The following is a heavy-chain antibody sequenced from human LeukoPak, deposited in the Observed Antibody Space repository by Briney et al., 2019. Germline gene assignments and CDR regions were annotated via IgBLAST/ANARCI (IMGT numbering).Heavy chain of an antibody. CDR1: GYTFTGYY. V-gene: IGHV1-2*02. D-gene: IGHD2-2*03. J-gene: IGHJ5*02. CDR2: INPNSGGT. Sequence: ASVKVSCKASGYTFTGYYMHWVRQAPGQGLEWMGWINPNSGGTNYAQKFQGRVTMTRDTSISIAYMELSRLRSDDAAVYYCARAGYCSSTTCYDWFDPWGQGTLVTVSS. CDR3: ARAGYCSSTTCYDWFDP.